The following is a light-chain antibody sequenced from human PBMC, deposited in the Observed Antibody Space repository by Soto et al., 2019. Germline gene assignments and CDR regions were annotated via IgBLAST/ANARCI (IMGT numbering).Light chain of an antibody. CDR3: QHYNSYSEA. Sequence: DIQMTQSPSTLSGSVGDRVTITCRASQTISSWLAWYQQKPGKAPKLLTFKRSTLKSGVPSRFSGSGSGTEFTLTISSLQPDDFATYYCQHYNSYSEAFGQGTKVDIK. V-gene: IGKV1-5*03. J-gene: IGKJ1*01. CDR1: QTISSW. CDR2: KRS.